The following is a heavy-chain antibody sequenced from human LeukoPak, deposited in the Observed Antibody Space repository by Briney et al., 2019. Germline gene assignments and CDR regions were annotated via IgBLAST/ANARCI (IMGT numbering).Heavy chain of an antibody. CDR3: ARAEQYQLLLH. Sequence: GASVKVSCKASGYTFTRYGITWVRQAPGQGLEWMGWISAYNGNTNYAQKLQGRVTMTTDTSTSTAYLDLRSLRSDDTAVYYCARAEQYQLLLHWGQGTLVTVSS. D-gene: IGHD2-2*01. CDR2: ISAYNGNT. V-gene: IGHV1-18*01. J-gene: IGHJ4*02. CDR1: GYTFTRYG.